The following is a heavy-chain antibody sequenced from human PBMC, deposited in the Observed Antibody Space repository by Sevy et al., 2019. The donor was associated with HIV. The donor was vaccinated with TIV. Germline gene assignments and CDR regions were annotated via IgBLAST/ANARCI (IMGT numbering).Heavy chain of an antibody. CDR2: IYSGGST. CDR1: GFTVSSNY. D-gene: IGHD4-17*01. J-gene: IGHJ5*02. Sequence: GGSLRLSCAASGFTVSSNYMSWVRQAPGKGLEWVSVIYSGGSTYYADSVKGRLNISRDNSKNLLYLQMNSLRAEDTAVYYCATVDYGGNSSWGQGTLVTVSS. CDR3: ATVDYGGNSS. V-gene: IGHV3-53*01.